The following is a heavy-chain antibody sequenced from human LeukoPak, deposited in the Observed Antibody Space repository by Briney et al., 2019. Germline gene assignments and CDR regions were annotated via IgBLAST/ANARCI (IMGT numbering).Heavy chain of an antibody. V-gene: IGHV4-61*01. J-gene: IGHJ3*02. CDR2: IYYSGST. D-gene: IGHD4-17*01. CDR1: GGSVSSGSYY. CDR3: ARDKGDYVFSLAFDI. Sequence: DPSETLSLTCTVSGGSVSSGSYYWGWNRQPPGKGLEWIGYIYYSGSTNYNPSLKSRVTISVDTSKNQFSLKLSSVTAADTAVYYCARDKGDYVFSLAFDIWGQGTMVTVSS.